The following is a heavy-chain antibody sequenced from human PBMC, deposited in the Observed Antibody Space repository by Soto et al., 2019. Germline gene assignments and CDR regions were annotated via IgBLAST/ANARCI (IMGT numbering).Heavy chain of an antibody. CDR2: MNPNSGNT. CDR1: GDTFTSYE. Sequence: QVQLVQSGAEVKKPGASVKVSCKTSGDTFTSYEINWVRQATGQGPEWMGWMNPNSGNTGYAQKFQGRVTMTRNISISTAYMELSSLTSEDTAVYYCLPWITAMARFAIDYWGQGTRVTVSS. J-gene: IGHJ4*02. D-gene: IGHD5-18*01. CDR3: LPWITAMARFAIDY. V-gene: IGHV1-8*01.